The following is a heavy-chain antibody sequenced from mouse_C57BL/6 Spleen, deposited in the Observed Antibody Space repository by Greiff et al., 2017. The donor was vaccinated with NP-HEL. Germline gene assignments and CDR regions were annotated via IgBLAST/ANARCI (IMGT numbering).Heavy chain of an antibody. CDR2: IHPSDSDT. J-gene: IGHJ4*01. CDR3: AIGAAQAWDYAMDY. V-gene: IGHV1-74*01. CDR1: GYTFTSYW. Sequence: QVQLKQPGAELVKPGASVKVSCKASGYTFTSYWMHWVKQRPGQGLEWIGRIHPSDSDTNYNQKFKGKATLTVDKSSSTAYMQLSSLTSEDSAVYYCAIGAAQAWDYAMDYWGQGTSVTVSS. D-gene: IGHD3-2*02.